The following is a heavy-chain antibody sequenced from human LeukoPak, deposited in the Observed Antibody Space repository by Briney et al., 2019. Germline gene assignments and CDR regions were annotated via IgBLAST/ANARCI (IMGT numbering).Heavy chain of an antibody. CDR2: IYHSGST. J-gene: IGHJ4*02. D-gene: IGHD2-21*01. CDR3: ARGQDGGGEFDY. V-gene: IGHV4-38-2*02. CDR1: GYSISSGYY. Sequence: PSETLSLACTVSGYSISSGYYWGWIRQPPGKGLEWIGSIYHSGSTNYNPSLKSRVTISVDTSKNQFSLKLSSVTAADTAVYYCARGQDGGGEFDYWGQGTLVTVSS.